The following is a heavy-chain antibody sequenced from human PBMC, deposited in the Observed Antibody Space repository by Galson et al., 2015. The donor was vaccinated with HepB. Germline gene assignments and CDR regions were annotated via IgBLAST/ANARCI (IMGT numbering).Heavy chain of an antibody. Sequence: SETLSLTCTVSGGSINSGSYYWGWVRQPPGKGLEWIGRIYYSGSTYYNPSLESRITISVNTSQKQFSLKLTSVTAADTAEYYCATLIAVAARGTFDIWGRGTRVTVSS. V-gene: IGHV4-39*01. D-gene: IGHD6-19*01. CDR1: GGSINSGSYY. J-gene: IGHJ3*02. CDR2: IYYSGST. CDR3: ATLIAVAARGTFDI.